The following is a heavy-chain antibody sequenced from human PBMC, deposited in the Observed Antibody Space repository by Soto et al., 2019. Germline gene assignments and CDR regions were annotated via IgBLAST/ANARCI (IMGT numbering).Heavy chain of an antibody. CDR3: ASLLEVTTVTIATRLAWFDP. Sequence: QVQLQESGPGLVKPSQTLSLTCTVSGGSISSGGYYWSWIRQHPGKGLEWIGYIYYSGSTYYNPSLKGRVTISVDTSKNQFSLKLSSVTAADTAVYYCASLLEVTTVTIATRLAWFDPWGQGTLVTVSS. CDR2: IYYSGST. D-gene: IGHD4-17*01. V-gene: IGHV4-31*03. J-gene: IGHJ5*02. CDR1: GGSISSGGYY.